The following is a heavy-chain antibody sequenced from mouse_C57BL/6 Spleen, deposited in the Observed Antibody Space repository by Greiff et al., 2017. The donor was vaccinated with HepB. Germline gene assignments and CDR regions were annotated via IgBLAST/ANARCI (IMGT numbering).Heavy chain of an antibody. D-gene: IGHD1-1*01. CDR2: INPGSGGT. V-gene: IGHV1-54*01. J-gene: IGHJ3*01. CDR1: GYAFTNYL. CDR3: ARSYCGSEGFAY. Sequence: VQLQESGAELVRPGTSVKVSCKASGYAFTNYLIEWVKQRPGQGLEWIGVINPGSGGTNYNEKFKGKATLTADKSSSTAYMQLSSLTSEDSAVYFCARSYCGSEGFAYWGQGTLVTVSA.